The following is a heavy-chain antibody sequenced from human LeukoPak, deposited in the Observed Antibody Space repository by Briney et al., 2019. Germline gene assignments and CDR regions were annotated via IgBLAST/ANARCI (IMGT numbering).Heavy chain of an antibody. V-gene: IGHV3-72*01. D-gene: IGHD3-10*01. Sequence: GSSLSLSCAASGFIFSDHHMAWFRQAPGKGLEWVGCVRNKANTYSTNYAASVKGRFSITRDDSMNSVYLQMNSLKTEDTAVYYCVRVWRGYYFDSWGQGILVTVSS. CDR2: VRNKANTYST. CDR3: VRVWRGYYFDS. J-gene: IGHJ4*02. CDR1: GFIFSDHH.